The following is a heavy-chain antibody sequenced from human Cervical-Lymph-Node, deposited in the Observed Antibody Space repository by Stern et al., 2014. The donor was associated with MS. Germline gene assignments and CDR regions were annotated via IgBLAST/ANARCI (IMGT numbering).Heavy chain of an antibody. V-gene: IGHV5-51*01. D-gene: IGHD5/OR15-5a*01. J-gene: IGHJ4*02. CDR1: GYTFTNYW. CDR2: IYPGDSET. CDR3: ARHVSGAEY. Sequence: VQLVESGAVVKQSGESLKISCKGSGYTFTNYWIGWVRQMPGKGLEWMGIIYPGDSETRYSQSFQGQVTISVDKSISTAYLQWSGLKASDTAMYYCARHVSGAEYWGQGTLVTVSS.